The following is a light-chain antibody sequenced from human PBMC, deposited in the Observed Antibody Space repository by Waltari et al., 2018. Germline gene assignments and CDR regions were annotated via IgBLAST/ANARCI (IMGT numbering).Light chain of an antibody. V-gene: IGLV3-21*04. CDR1: NIGSYS. CDR3: HVWHPDVDPGV. CDR2: YDS. J-gene: IGLJ1*01. Sequence: SYVLTQPPSVSVAPGETARITCGGDNIGSYSVHWYQQRPGQAPMLVIYYDSDRPSGIPGRLSGANSGNTATLTISRVEAGDEAKYYCHVWHPDVDPGVFGTGTDVTVL.